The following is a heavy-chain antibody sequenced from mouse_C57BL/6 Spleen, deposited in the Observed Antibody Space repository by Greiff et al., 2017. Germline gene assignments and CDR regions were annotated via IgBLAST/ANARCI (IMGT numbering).Heavy chain of an antibody. CDR1: GFSLTSYG. CDR3: AKNNYGSSPWDFDV. V-gene: IGHV2-5*01. CDR2: IWRGGST. Sequence: QVQLKESGPGLVQPSQSLSITCTVSGFSLTSYGVHWVRQSPGKGLEWLGVIWRGGSTDYNAAFMSRLSITKDNSKSQVFFKMNRLQADDTAIYDCAKNNYGSSPWDFDVWGTGTTVTVSS. D-gene: IGHD1-1*01. J-gene: IGHJ1*03.